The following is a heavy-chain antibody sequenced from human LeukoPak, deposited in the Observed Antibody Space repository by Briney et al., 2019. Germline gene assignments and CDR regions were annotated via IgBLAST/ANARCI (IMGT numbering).Heavy chain of an antibody. CDR2: IYTSGST. D-gene: IGHD4-23*01. Sequence: SETLSLTCTVSGDSISSGDYYWSWIRQPAGKGLEWIGRIYTSGSTNYNPSLKSRVTISVDTSKNQFSLKLSSVTAADTAVYYCARYYGGNSGGYNWGQGTLVTVSS. CDR1: GDSISSGDYY. J-gene: IGHJ4*02. V-gene: IGHV4-61*02. CDR3: ARYYGGNSGGYN.